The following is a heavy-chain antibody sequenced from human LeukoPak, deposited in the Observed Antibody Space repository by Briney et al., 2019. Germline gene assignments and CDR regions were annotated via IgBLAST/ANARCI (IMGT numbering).Heavy chain of an antibody. CDR2: ISSSSYI. J-gene: IGHJ4*02. Sequence: PGGSLRLSCAASGFTFSSYSMNWVRQAPGKGLEWVSSISSSSYIYYADSVKGRFTISRDNAKNSLYLQMNSLRAEDTAVYYCARARGYSYGVDYWGQGTLVTVSS. CDR1: GFTFSSYS. V-gene: IGHV3-21*01. CDR3: ARARGYSYGVDY. D-gene: IGHD5-18*01.